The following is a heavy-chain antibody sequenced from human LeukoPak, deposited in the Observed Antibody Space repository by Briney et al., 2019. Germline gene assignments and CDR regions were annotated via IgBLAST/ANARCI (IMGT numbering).Heavy chain of an antibody. Sequence: SETLSLTCTVSGGSISSSSYYWGWIRQPPGKGLEWIGSIYYSGSTYYNPSLKSRVTISVDTSKNQFPLKLSSVTAADTAVYYCARAVTPAWWYFDLWGRGTLVTVSS. D-gene: IGHD4-23*01. CDR1: GGSISSSSYY. CDR2: IYYSGST. J-gene: IGHJ2*01. V-gene: IGHV4-39*06. CDR3: ARAVTPAWWYFDL.